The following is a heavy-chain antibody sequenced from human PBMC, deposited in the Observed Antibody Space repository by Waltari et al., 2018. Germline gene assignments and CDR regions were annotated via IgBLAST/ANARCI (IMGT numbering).Heavy chain of an antibody. D-gene: IGHD3-16*01. Sequence: EVQLLESGGGLVQPGGSLRLSCAASGFTFSTYSMSWVRQVPGKGLVCVSSISGSGTGTYYADSVKGRFTISRDNSKNTLYLQMNSLRAEDTALYYCATFKGDYWGQGTLVTVSS. CDR3: ATFKGDY. CDR2: ISGSGTGT. CDR1: GFTFSTYS. V-gene: IGHV3-23*01. J-gene: IGHJ4*02.